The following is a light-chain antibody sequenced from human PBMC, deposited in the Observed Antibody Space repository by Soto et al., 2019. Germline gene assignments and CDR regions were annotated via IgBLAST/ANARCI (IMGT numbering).Light chain of an antibody. V-gene: IGKV1-5*03. Sequence: DIPMTQSPSTLSASVGDRVTITCRASQVINRWLAWYQHKPGKAPKLLIYQASSLESGVPSRFSGSGSGTEFPLTISSLQPYDFATYYCQQYNTYWTFGQGTKVEIK. CDR2: QAS. CDR1: QVINRW. CDR3: QQYNTYWT. J-gene: IGKJ1*01.